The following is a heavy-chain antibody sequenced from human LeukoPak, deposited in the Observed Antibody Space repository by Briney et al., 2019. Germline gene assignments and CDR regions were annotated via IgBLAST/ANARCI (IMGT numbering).Heavy chain of an antibody. CDR3: ARARGNNWFDP. CDR2: INPNSGGT. Sequence: ASVKVSCKASGYTFTSYDINWVRQAPGQGLEWMGWINPNSGGTNYAQKFQGRVTMTRDTSISTAYMELSRLRSDDTAVYYCARARGNNWFDPWGQGTLVTVSS. J-gene: IGHJ5*02. V-gene: IGHV1-2*02. CDR1: GYTFTSYD.